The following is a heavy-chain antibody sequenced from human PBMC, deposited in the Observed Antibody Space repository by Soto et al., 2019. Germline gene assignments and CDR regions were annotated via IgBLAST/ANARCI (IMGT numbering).Heavy chain of an antibody. CDR3: AREEPTGSFDY. V-gene: IGHV4-61*08. CDR1: GGSISSGDYY. D-gene: IGHD4-17*01. J-gene: IGHJ4*02. CDR2: IYYTGST. Sequence: SETLSLTCTVSGGSISSGDYYWSWIRQPPGKGLEWIGYIYYTGSTNYNPSLKSQVTISLDTSKNQFSLKLSSVTAADTAVYYCAREEPTGSFDYWAQGTLVTVS.